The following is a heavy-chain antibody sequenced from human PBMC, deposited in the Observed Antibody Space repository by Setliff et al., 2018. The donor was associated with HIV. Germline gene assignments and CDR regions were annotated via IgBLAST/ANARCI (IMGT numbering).Heavy chain of an antibody. CDR1: GFTFSNAW. CDR2: IKSKTDGGTT. V-gene: IGHV3-15*01. D-gene: IGHD6-19*01. CDR3: TTDLVGGSGWPDFDY. Sequence: PGGSLRLSCAASGFTFSNAWMTWVRQAPGKGLEWVGRIKSKTDGGTTDYAAPVKGRFTISRDDSKNTLYLQMNSLKTEDTAVYYCTTDLVGGSGWPDFDYWGQGTLVTVSS. J-gene: IGHJ4*02.